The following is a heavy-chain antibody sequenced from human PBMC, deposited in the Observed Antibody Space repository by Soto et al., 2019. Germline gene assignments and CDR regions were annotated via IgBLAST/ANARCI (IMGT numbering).Heavy chain of an antibody. CDR3: ARLSEAVYY. CDR2: IYYSGST. D-gene: IGHD6-19*01. Sequence: PSETLSLTCTVSGGSISSSSYYWGWIRQPPGKGLEWIGSIYYSGSTYYNPSLKTRVTISVDTSKNQFSLRLSSVTAADTAVYYCARLSEAVYYWGQGTLVT. J-gene: IGHJ4*02. V-gene: IGHV4-39*01. CDR1: GGSISSSSYY.